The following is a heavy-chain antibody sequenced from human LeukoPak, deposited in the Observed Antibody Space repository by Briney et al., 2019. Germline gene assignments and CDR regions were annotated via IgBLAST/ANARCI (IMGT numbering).Heavy chain of an antibody. CDR2: MYNSGST. CDR3: ARVDPRLGDSMDY. J-gene: IGHJ4*02. CDR1: GGSISTYY. V-gene: IGHV4-59*01. Sequence: SETLSLTCTVSGGSISTYYWSWIRQPPGKGLEWIGYMYNSGSTNYNPSLKSRVTISVDTSKNQSSLKLSSVTAADTALYYCARVDPRLGDSMDYWGPGTLVTVSS. D-gene: IGHD4-17*01.